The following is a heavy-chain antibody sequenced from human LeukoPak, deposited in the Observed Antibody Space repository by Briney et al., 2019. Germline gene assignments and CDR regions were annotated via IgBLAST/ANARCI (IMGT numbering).Heavy chain of an antibody. V-gene: IGHV3-23*01. CDR1: GFTFSSYA. CDR3: LGYCSGRNCYSGAY. J-gene: IGHJ4*02. Sequence: PGGSLRLSCAASGFTFSSYAMSWVRQAPGRGLEWVSTISVSGGNTYYADSVKGRFTISRDNSKSTMYMQMNSLRVDDTATYYCLGYCSGRNCYSGAYWGQGTLVTVSS. CDR2: ISVSGGNT. D-gene: IGHD2-15*01.